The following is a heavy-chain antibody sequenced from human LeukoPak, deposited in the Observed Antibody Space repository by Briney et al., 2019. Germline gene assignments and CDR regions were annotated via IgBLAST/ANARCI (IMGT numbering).Heavy chain of an antibody. J-gene: IGHJ6*02. V-gene: IGHV3-30*04. CDR3: ARHYYDSSGPYYYYGMDV. Sequence: PGGSLRLSCAASGFTFSSYAMHWVRQAPGKGLEWVAVISYDGSNKYYADSVKGRFTISRDNSKNSLYLQMNSLRAEDTAVYYCARHYYDSSGPYYYYGMDVWGQGTTVTVSS. D-gene: IGHD3-22*01. CDR2: ISYDGSNK. CDR1: GFTFSSYA.